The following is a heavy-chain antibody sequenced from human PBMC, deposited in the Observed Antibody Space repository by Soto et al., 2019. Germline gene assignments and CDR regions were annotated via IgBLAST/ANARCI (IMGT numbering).Heavy chain of an antibody. J-gene: IGHJ4*02. CDR3: ARYRFSDTWSKFDY. Sequence: LSLTCAVSGASISSDAYYWSWIRQHPGKGLEWKGYISYSGSTYYNPSLKSRVTISVDTSKNQFSLKLTSVTAADTAVYYCARYRFSDTWSKFDYWGQGTLVTVSS. CDR1: GASISSDAYY. D-gene: IGHD3-16*02. V-gene: IGHV4-31*11. CDR2: ISYSGST.